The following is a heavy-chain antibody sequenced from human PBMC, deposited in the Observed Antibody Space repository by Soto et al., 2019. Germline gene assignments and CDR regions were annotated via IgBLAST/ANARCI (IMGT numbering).Heavy chain of an antibody. CDR2: INPNSGGT. D-gene: IGHD1-20*01. Sequence: ASVKVSCKASGYTFTGYYMHWVRQAPGQGLEWMGWINPNSGGTNYAQKFQGWVTMTRDTSISTAYMELSRLRSDDTAVYYCARPTYNWNEDYWFDPWGQGTLVTVS. CDR3: ARPTYNWNEDYWFDP. CDR1: GYTFTGYY. J-gene: IGHJ5*02. V-gene: IGHV1-2*04.